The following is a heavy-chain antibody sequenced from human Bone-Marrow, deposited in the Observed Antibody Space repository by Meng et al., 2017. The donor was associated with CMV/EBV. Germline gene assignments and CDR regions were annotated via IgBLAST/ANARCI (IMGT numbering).Heavy chain of an antibody. CDR1: GYTFTGYY. D-gene: IGHD3-22*01. V-gene: IGHV1-2*02. J-gene: IGHJ6*02. Sequence: ASVKVSCKASGYTFTGYYMYWVRQAPGQGLEWMGWINPNSGGTNYAQKFQGRVTMTRDTSISTAYMELRRLRSDDTAVYFCAKSLYTNYYSTYYGLDVWGQGTTVTVSS. CDR2: INPNSGGT. CDR3: AKSLYTNYYSTYYGLDV.